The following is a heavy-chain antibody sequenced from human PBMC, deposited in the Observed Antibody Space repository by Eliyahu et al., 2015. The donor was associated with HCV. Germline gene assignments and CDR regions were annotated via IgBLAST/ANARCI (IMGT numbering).Heavy chain of an antibody. D-gene: IGHD4-11*01. Sequence: EVQLVQSGAEVKKPGESLKISCKGSGXSXTSXWXGGVRXMPGKGLEWMGXXYPGDXDTRYSPSFQGQVTISADKSISTAYLQWSSLKAWDTAMYYCARGGRLYSNYVNYWGQGTLVTVSS. J-gene: IGHJ4*02. CDR3: ARGGRLYSNYVNY. V-gene: IGHV5-51*03. CDR2: XYPGDXDT. CDR1: GXSXTSXW.